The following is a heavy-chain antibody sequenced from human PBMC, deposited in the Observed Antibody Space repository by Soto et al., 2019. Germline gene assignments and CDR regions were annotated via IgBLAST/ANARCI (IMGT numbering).Heavy chain of an antibody. J-gene: IGHJ5*02. V-gene: IGHV4-59*01. Sequence: SETLSLTCTVFGGSITSFYWSWIRQPPGKGLEWIGHIYYSGSTNYNPSLKSRFTISVDTSTNQFSLKLTSVTAADTAVYYCARDKGTWFDPWGQGTLVTVSS. CDR1: GGSITSFY. CDR3: ARDKGTWFDP. CDR2: IYYSGST.